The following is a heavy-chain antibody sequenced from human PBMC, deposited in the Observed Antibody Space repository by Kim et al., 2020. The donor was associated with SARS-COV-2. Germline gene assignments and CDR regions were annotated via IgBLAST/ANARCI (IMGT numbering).Heavy chain of an antibody. Sequence: SETLSLTCSLSGGFVGRDNYHWAWIRQPPGKGLEWIGSISYAGSTYYNPSLKSRVTMSVDTSKNQFSLNLASVTAADTAVYYCARPRGTIGWYYFDYWGQGTLVTVSS. V-gene: IGHV4-39*01. CDR2: ISYAGST. D-gene: IGHD6-19*01. CDR1: GGFVGRDNYH. J-gene: IGHJ4*02. CDR3: ARPRGTIGWYYFDY.